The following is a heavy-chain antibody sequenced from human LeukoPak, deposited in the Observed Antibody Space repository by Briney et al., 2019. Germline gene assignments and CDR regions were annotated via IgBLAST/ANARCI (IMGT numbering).Heavy chain of an antibody. CDR2: INPNSGGT. V-gene: IGHV1-2*02. D-gene: IGHD3-3*01. Sequence: ASVKVSCKASGYTFTDYFMHWVRQAPGHGLEWVGWINPNSGGTIYAQKYQGRVTMTRDTSISTAYMELSRMTSDDTAVYYCATSVGTSGPELDYWGQGTLVTVCS. CDR1: GYTFTDYF. CDR3: ATSVGTSGPELDY. J-gene: IGHJ4*02.